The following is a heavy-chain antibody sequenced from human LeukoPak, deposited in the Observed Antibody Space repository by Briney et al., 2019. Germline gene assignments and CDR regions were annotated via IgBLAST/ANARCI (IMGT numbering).Heavy chain of an antibody. V-gene: IGHV3-48*03. Sequence: HPGGSLRLSCAASGFTFSSYEMNWVRQAPGKGLEWISYISSSGSTIYYADSVKGRFIISRDNAKNSLYLQMNSLRAEDTAVYYCAKLRQEISYGDYAPWVYWGQGTLVTVSS. D-gene: IGHD4-17*01. CDR1: GFTFSSYE. CDR3: AKLRQEISYGDYAPWVY. CDR2: ISSSGSTI. J-gene: IGHJ4*02.